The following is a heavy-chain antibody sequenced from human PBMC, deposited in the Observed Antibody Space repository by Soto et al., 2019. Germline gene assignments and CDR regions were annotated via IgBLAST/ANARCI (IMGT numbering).Heavy chain of an antibody. J-gene: IGHJ4*02. CDR1: GGSISSYY. CDR3: ARASPYGDYALDY. Sequence: SETLSLTCTVSGGSISSYYWIWIRQPPGKGLEWIGYISYNGSTNYNPSLKSRPTISVDTSKNQFSLKLRSVTAADTAVYYCARASPYGDYALDYWGQGTLVTVSS. D-gene: IGHD4-17*01. CDR2: ISYNGST. V-gene: IGHV4-59*01.